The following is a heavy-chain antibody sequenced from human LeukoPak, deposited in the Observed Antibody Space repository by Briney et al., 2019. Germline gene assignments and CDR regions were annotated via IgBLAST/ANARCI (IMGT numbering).Heavy chain of an antibody. CDR1: GFTFSSYS. D-gene: IGHD3-3*01. CDR2: ISSSSSYI. CDR3: ARDGTVLRFLEWFYYMDV. Sequence: GGSLRLSCAASGFTFSSYSMNWVRQAPGKGLEWVSSISSSSSYIYYADSVKGRFTISRDNAKNSLYLQMNSLRAEDTAVYYCARDGTVLRFLEWFYYMDVRGKGTTVTVSS. V-gene: IGHV3-21*01. J-gene: IGHJ6*03.